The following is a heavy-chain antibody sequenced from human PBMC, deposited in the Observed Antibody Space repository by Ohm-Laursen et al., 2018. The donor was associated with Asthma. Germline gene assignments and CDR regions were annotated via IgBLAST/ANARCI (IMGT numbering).Heavy chain of an antibody. V-gene: IGHV4-31*03. J-gene: IGHJ4*02. CDR1: GDSLTNGGLY. D-gene: IGHD5-18*01. CDR3: ARGWGSSYGEYYFDF. Sequence: TLSLTCTISGDSLTNGGLYWSWIRQHPGKGLEWLGYIFFRVNTDYNPSQKSRLTISADTSKNQFYLKLSSVTAADTAVYYCARGWGSSYGEYYFDFWGQGVLVTVSS. CDR2: IFFRVNT.